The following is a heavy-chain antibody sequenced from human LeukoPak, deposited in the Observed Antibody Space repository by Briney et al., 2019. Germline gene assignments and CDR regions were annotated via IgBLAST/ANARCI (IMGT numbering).Heavy chain of an antibody. D-gene: IGHD3-22*01. CDR2: ITTSSSYM. J-gene: IGHJ4*02. Sequence: PGGSLRLSCAASGFTFSAYNMNWVRRTPGKGLEWVSSITTSSSYMFYADSVRGRFTISRDNAENSLYLQMNSLRAEDTAVYYCARDRRYYDSSDYYLAYWGQGTLVTVSS. CDR1: GFTFSAYN. CDR3: ARDRRYYDSSDYYLAY. V-gene: IGHV3-21*01.